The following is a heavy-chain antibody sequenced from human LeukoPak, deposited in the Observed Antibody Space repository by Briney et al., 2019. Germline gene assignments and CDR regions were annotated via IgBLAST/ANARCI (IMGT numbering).Heavy chain of an antibody. J-gene: IGHJ4*02. D-gene: IGHD5-12*01. CDR3: ARDTVATIPYFDY. Sequence: ASVKVSCKASGYTLTGYYMHWVRQASGQGLEWMGWINPNSGGTNYAQKFQGRVTMTRDTPISTAYMELSRLRSDDTAVYYCARDTVATIPYFDYWGQGTLVTVSS. CDR2: INPNSGGT. V-gene: IGHV1-2*02. CDR1: GYTLTGYY.